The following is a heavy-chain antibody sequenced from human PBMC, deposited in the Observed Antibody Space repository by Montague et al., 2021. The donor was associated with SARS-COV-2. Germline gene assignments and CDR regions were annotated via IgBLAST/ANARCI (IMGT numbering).Heavy chain of an antibody. CDR2: IYFTGKT. CDR1: GGSISRSHYF. CDR3: AGWGLNNAFDI. J-gene: IGHJ3*02. D-gene: IGHD1/OR15-1a*01. V-gene: IGHV4-39*02. Sequence: SETLSLTCSVSGGSISRSHYFWAWIRQPPGMGLEWIGSIYFTGKTYYHPSLKSRVTISTDTSKNHFSLRLSSVTAADSAVFYCAGWGLNNAFDIWGLGTMITISS.